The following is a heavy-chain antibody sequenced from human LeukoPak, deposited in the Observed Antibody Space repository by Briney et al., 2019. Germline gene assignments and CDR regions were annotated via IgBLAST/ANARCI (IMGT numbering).Heavy chain of an antibody. CDR1: GFTFGDYA. V-gene: IGHV3-49*04. CDR3: TRGGPGNYYDSSGYYY. Sequence: GGSLRLSCTASGFTFGDYAMSWVRQAPGKGLEWVGFIRSKAYGGTTEYAASVKGRFTISRDDSKSIAYLQMNSLKTEDTAVYYCTRGGPGNYYDSSGYYYWGQGTLVTVPS. D-gene: IGHD3-22*01. J-gene: IGHJ4*02. CDR2: IRSKAYGGTT.